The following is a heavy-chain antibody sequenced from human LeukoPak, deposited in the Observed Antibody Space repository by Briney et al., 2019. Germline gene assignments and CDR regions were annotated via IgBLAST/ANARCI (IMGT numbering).Heavy chain of an antibody. J-gene: IGHJ3*02. CDR3: GREVRRAIDAFDI. V-gene: IGHV4-39*01. Sequence: SETLSLTCTVSGGSISSSSYYWGWIRQPPGKGLEWIGSIYYSGSTYYNPSLKSRVTISVDTSKNQFSLKLSSVTAADTAVYYCGREVRRAIDAFDIWGQGTMVTVSS. D-gene: IGHD3-10*01. CDR1: GGSISSSSYY. CDR2: IYYSGST.